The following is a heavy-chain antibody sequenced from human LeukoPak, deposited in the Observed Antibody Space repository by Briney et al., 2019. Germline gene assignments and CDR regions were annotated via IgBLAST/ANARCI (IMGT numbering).Heavy chain of an antibody. CDR1: GGSISSYY. V-gene: IGHV4-59*01. D-gene: IGHD3-10*01. J-gene: IGHJ6*02. CDR3: ARATPYYYGSGSQYYYYYYGMDV. CDR2: IYYSGST. Sequence: SETLSLTCTVSGGSISSYYWSWIRQPPGKGLEWIGYIYYSGSTNYNPSLKSRVTISVDTSKNQFSLKLSSVTAADTAVYYCARATPYYYGSGSQYYYYYYGMDVWGQGTTATVSS.